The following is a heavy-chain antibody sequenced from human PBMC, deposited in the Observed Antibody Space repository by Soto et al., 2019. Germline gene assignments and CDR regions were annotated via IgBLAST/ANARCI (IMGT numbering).Heavy chain of an antibody. V-gene: IGHV3-74*01. Sequence: EVQLVESGGGSVQPGGSLRLSCAASGFTFSRHWIHWVRQAPGQGLVWVSRTKTDGTTSFADSVRGRFTISRDNAENTLYLQMNSLRAEDTAVYYCVRDMRAVPWYGGISSAFDMRGQGTMVTVSS. J-gene: IGHJ3*02. CDR2: TKTDGTT. D-gene: IGHD3-10*01. CDR3: VRDMRAVPWYGGISSAFDM. CDR1: GFTFSRHW.